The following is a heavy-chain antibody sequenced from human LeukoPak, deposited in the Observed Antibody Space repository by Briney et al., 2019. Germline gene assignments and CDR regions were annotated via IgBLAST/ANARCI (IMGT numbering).Heavy chain of an antibody. Sequence: PSETLSLTCAVYGGSFSGYYWNWIRQPPGKGQEWIGEINHTGNTLYNPSLKGRVTISGDMSNNRFSLKLTSVTAADTGVYYCARGPASGSYFAWFDSWGQGTLVSVSS. D-gene: IGHD1-26*01. CDR2: INHTGNT. J-gene: IGHJ5*01. CDR3: ARGPASGSYFAWFDS. CDR1: GGSFSGYY. V-gene: IGHV4-34*01.